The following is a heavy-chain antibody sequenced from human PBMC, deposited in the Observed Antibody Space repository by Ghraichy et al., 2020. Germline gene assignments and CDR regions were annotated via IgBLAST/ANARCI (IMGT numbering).Heavy chain of an antibody. V-gene: IGHV4-34*01. CDR2: INHSGST. Sequence: SETLSLTCAVYGGSFSGYYWSWIRQPPGKGLEWIGEINHSGSTNYNPSLKSRVTISVDTSKNQFSLKLSSVTAADTAVYYCARRRWTDCSGGSCYKHRDKMRDAFDIWGQGTMVTVSS. CDR1: GGSFSGYY. D-gene: IGHD2-15*01. CDR3: ARRRWTDCSGGSCYKHRDKMRDAFDI. J-gene: IGHJ3*02.